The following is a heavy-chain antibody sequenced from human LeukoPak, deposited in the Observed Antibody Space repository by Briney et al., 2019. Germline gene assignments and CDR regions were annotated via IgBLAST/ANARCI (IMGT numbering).Heavy chain of an antibody. J-gene: IGHJ3*02. Sequence: ASVKVSCKASRYTFSDYYMHWVRQAPAQGLEWMGWISPNSVEKVYAQKFQGRVTMTRDTSISTAYMELSRLRSDDTAVYYCARKRGVGVDSNAFDIWGQGTMVTVSS. CDR1: RYTFSDYY. D-gene: IGHD2-21*02. CDR3: ARKRGVGVDSNAFDI. V-gene: IGHV1-2*02. CDR2: ISPNSVEK.